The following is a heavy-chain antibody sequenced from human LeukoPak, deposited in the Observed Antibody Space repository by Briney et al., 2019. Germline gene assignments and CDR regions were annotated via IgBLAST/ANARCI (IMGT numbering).Heavy chain of an antibody. CDR2: INTNTGNP. CDR1: GYTFTSYA. CDR3: ARERGIGAVAGTGEFDY. D-gene: IGHD6-19*01. J-gene: IGHJ4*02. V-gene: IGHV7-4-1*02. Sequence: ASVKVSCKASGYTFTSYAMNWVRQAPGQGLEWMGWINTNTGNPTYAQGFTGRFVFSLDTSVSTAYLQISSLKAEDTAVYYCARERGIGAVAGTGEFDYWGQGTLVTVSS.